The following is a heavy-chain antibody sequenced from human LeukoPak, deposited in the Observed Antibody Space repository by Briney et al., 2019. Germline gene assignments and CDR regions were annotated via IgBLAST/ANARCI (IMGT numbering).Heavy chain of an antibody. D-gene: IGHD3-3*01. CDR3: ARTYYDFWSGYYSHEGNPFDY. Sequence: GGSLRLSCAASGFTFSSYAMSWVRQAPGKGLEWVSVISGSGGSTSYADSVKGRFTISRDNAKNSLYLEMNSLRAEDTAVYYCARTYYDFWSGYYSHEGNPFDYWGQGTLVTVSS. CDR2: ISGSGGST. V-gene: IGHV3-23*01. CDR1: GFTFSSYA. J-gene: IGHJ4*02.